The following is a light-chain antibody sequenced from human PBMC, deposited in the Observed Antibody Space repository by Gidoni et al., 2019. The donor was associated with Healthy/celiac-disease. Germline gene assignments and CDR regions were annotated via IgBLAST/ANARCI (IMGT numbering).Light chain of an antibody. CDR1: QSISSY. J-gene: IGKJ1*01. CDR3: QQSYSTPRT. V-gene: IGKV1-39*01. Sequence: EIQITQSPSSLSASVGDRVTITCRVSQSISSYLNWYQQKPGKAPKLLIYAASSLQSGVPSRFSGSGSGTDFTLTISSLQPEDFATYYCQQSYSTPRTFGQGTKVEIK. CDR2: AAS.